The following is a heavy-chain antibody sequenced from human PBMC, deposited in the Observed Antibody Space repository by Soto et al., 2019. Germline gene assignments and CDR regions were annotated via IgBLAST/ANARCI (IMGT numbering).Heavy chain of an antibody. CDR1: GFTFSDYA. CDR2: ISGSGGST. J-gene: IGHJ4*02. CDR3: AKSFSSNWYDYFDS. V-gene: IGHV3-23*01. Sequence: GGSLRLSCAASGFTFSDYAMSWVRQAPGKGLEWVSAISGSGGSTYYADSVKGRFTISRDKSKNTLYLHMNSLRAEDTALYYCAKSFSSNWYDYFDSWGQGSLVTVSS. D-gene: IGHD6-13*01.